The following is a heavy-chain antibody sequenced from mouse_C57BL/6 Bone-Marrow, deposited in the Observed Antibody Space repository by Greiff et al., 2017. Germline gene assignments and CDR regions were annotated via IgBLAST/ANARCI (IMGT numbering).Heavy chain of an antibody. V-gene: IGHV10-1*01. J-gene: IGHJ4*01. CDR1: GFSFNTYA. D-gene: IGHD2-10*01. CDR3: VRLSYYGNYRGYAMDY. CDR2: IRSKSNNYAT. Sequence: DVKLVESGGGLVQPKGSLKLSCAASGFSFNTYAMNWVRQAPGKGLEWVARIRSKSNNYATYYADSVKDRFTISRDDSESMLYLQMNNLKTEDTAMYYCVRLSYYGNYRGYAMDYWGQGTSVTVSS.